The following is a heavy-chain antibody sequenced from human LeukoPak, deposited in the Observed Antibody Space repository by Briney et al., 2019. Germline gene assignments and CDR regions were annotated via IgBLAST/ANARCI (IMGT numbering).Heavy chain of an antibody. CDR3: AKVIGEGGSPAYGMDV. J-gene: IGHJ6*02. Sequence: GGSLRLSCAASGFTFSSYGMHWVRQAPGKGLEWAAVISYDGSNKYYADSVKGRFTISRDNSKNTLYLQMNSLRAEDTAVYYCAKVIGEGGSPAYGMDVWGQGTTVTVSS. V-gene: IGHV3-30*18. CDR1: GFTFSSYG. D-gene: IGHD1-26*01. CDR2: ISYDGSNK.